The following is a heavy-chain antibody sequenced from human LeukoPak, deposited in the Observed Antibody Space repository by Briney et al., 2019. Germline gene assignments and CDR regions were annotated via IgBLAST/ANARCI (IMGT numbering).Heavy chain of an antibody. CDR1: GGSFSGYY. V-gene: IGHV4-34*01. CDR2: INHSGST. CDR3: ARGPRTGYSHGYGDY. J-gene: IGHJ4*02. D-gene: IGHD5-18*01. Sequence: KPSETLSLTCAVYGGSFSGYYWSWIRQPPGKGLEWIGEINHSGSTNYNPSLKSRVTISVDTSKNQFSLKLSSVTAADTAVYYCARGPRTGYSHGYGDYWGQGTLVTVSS.